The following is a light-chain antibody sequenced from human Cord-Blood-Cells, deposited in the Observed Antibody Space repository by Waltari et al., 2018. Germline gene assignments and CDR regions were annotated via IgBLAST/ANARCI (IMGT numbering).Light chain of an antibody. Sequence: QSALTQPASVSGSPGQSITISCPGTSSDVGSYNFVSWYQQHPGKAPKLMIYEGSKRPSGVSNRFSGSKSGNTASLTISGLQAEDEADYYCCSYAGSSTFDVVFGGGTKLTVL. J-gene: IGLJ2*01. CDR1: SSDVGSYNF. CDR2: EGS. V-gene: IGLV2-23*03. CDR3: CSYAGSSTFDVV.